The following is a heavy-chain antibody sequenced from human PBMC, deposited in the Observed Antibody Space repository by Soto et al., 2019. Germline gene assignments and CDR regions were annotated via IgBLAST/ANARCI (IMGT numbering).Heavy chain of an antibody. V-gene: IGHV3-23*01. Sequence: ESGGALVQPGGSLRVSCAASGFTFSSYAMNWVRQAPGKGLEWVSAISGSGTSTYYADSVEGRFVISRDNSKNTLYLQMTSLRAEDTAVYYCAKDVSYGDPFVYWGQGTLVTVSS. J-gene: IGHJ4*02. D-gene: IGHD4-17*01. CDR2: ISGSGTST. CDR1: GFTFSSYA. CDR3: AKDVSYGDPFVY.